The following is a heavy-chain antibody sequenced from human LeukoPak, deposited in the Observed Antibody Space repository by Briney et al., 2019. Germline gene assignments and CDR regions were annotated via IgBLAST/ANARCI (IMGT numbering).Heavy chain of an antibody. D-gene: IGHD6-19*01. CDR1: GFTFTTYG. Sequence: PGGSLRLSCAASGFTFTTYGMHWVRQAPGKGLEWVAFIQNDEIDKFYADSVKGRFTVSRDNSKNTLYLQMSSLRAEDTAVYYCARDGGSGWYSIAYWGQGTLVTVSS. V-gene: IGHV3-30*02. J-gene: IGHJ4*02. CDR2: IQNDEIDK. CDR3: ARDGGSGWYSIAY.